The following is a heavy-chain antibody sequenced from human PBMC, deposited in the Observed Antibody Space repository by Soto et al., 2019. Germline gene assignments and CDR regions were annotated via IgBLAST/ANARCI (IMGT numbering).Heavy chain of an antibody. J-gene: IGHJ4*02. Sequence: GGSLRLSCTASGFTFSDHYMDWVRQASGKGLEWVGRIRNKANSYTAEYAASVKGRFTISRDDSKNSLYLQMNSLKIEDTALYYCVRAGTGYQLDYWGQGTLVTVSS. CDR2: IRNKANSYTA. D-gene: IGHD3-9*01. CDR1: GFTFSDHY. CDR3: VRAGTGYQLDY. V-gene: IGHV3-72*01.